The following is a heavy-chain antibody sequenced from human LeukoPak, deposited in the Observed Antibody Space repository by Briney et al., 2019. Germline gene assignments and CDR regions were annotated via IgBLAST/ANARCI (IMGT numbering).Heavy chain of an antibody. CDR3: AKDRAALSLNYFDY. V-gene: IGHV3-9*01. CDR2: ISWNSGSI. D-gene: IGHD2/OR15-2a*01. Sequence: GGSLRLSCAASGFTFDDYAMHWVRQAPGKGLEWVSGISWNSGSIGYADSVKGRFTISRDNAKNSLYLQMNSLRAEDTALYYCAKDRAALSLNYFDYWGQGTLVTVSS. CDR1: GFTFDDYA. J-gene: IGHJ4*02.